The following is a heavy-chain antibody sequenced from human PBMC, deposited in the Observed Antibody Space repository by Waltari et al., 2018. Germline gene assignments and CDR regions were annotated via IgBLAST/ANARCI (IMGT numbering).Heavy chain of an antibody. CDR2: IYHSGST. Sequence: HLHYSFPLLFNPSYTLSLTCAVSGYSISSGYYWGWIRQPPGKGLEWIGSIYHSGSTYYNPARKRRVTISVDTSKNQFSLKLSSVTAADTAVYYCARRAAIAATGPTYYMDVWGKGTTVTVSS. V-gene: IGHV4-38-2*01. D-gene: IGHD6-13*01. J-gene: IGHJ6*03. CDR3: ARRAAIAATGPTYYMDV. CDR1: GYSISSGYY.